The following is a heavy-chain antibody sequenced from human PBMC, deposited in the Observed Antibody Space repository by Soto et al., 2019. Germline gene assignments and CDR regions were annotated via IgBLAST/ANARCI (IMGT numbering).Heavy chain of an antibody. CDR2: IYYSGST. V-gene: IGHV4-31*03. J-gene: IGHJ4*02. D-gene: IGHD6-13*01. CDR1: SGSISSGGYY. Sequence: QVQLQESGPGLVKPSQTLSLTCTVSSGSISSGGYYWSWIRQHPGKGLEWIGYIYYSGSTYYNPSLKSRVTISVDTSKNHFSLKLSSVTAADTAVYYCARGYSSSWYSDYWGQGTLVTVSS. CDR3: ARGYSSSWYSDY.